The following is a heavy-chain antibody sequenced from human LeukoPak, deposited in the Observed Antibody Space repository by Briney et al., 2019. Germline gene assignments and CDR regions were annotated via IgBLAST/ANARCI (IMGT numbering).Heavy chain of an antibody. Sequence: GGSLRLSCAASGFTFSDYYMTWVRRAPGKGLEWVATIRVDGSVEYPEDSRKGRFTISRDNAWNSLYLQMDSLRVEDTAVYYCATYSGPDKWDASDMWGQGTLVTVSP. V-gene: IGHV3-7*01. CDR1: GFTFSDYY. CDR2: IRVDGSVE. CDR3: ATYSGPDKWDASDM. D-gene: IGHD1-26*01. J-gene: IGHJ3*02.